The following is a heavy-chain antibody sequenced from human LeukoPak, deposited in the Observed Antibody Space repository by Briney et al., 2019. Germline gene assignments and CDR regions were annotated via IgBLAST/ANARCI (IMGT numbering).Heavy chain of an antibody. D-gene: IGHD6-19*01. J-gene: IGHJ4*02. CDR1: GYTFINYV. CDR3: AREGAGSGWPDY. CDR2: INGYNGNT. V-gene: IGHV1-18*01. Sequence: ASVKVSCKASGYTFINYVISWVRQAPGQGLEWMGWINGYNGNTNYAQKLQGRVSMTTDTSTNTAYMELRSLRSDDTAEYYCAREGAGSGWPDYWGQGTLVTVSS.